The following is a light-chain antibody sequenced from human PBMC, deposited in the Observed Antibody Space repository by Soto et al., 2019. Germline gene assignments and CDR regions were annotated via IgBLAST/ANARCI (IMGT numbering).Light chain of an antibody. Sequence: EIVLTQCPATLSFSAGERSTLSCRSSQSVSSSYLAWYQQKPGQAPRLLIYGASSRATGIPDRFSGSGSGTDFTLTISRLEPEDFAVYYCQQYGSSLGVTFGGGTKVDTK. CDR2: GAS. CDR1: QSVSSSY. V-gene: IGKV3-20*01. CDR3: QQYGSSLGVT. J-gene: IGKJ4*01.